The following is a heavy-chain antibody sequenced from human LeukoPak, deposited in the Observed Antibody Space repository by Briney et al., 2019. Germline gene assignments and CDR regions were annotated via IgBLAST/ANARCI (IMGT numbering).Heavy chain of an antibody. Sequence: SETLSLTCAVYGASFSGYYWSWIRQPPGKGLEWIGEINHSGSTNYNPSLKSRVTISVDTSKNQFSLKLSSVTAADTAVYYCARARSRGTIFGVVIDYYGMDVWGQGTTVTVSS. CDR3: ARARSRGTIFGVVIDYYGMDV. D-gene: IGHD3-3*01. J-gene: IGHJ6*02. CDR2: INHSGST. CDR1: GASFSGYY. V-gene: IGHV4-34*01.